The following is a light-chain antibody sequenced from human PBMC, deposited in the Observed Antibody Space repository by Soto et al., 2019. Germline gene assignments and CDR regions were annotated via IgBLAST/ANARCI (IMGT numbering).Light chain of an antibody. CDR1: RSVNSY. CDR3: QQYKNGWA. V-gene: IGKV3-11*01. CDR2: DAS. J-gene: IGKJ1*01. Sequence: EIVFTQSPSTLSLSPGERATLSCRASRSVNSYLAWYQQKPGQAPRLLISDASNRATGIPARFIGGGSGTEFTLTISSLQSEDFAVYYCQQYKNGWAFGQGTRWIS.